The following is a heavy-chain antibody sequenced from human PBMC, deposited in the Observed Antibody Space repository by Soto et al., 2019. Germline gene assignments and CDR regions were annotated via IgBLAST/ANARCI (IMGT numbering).Heavy chain of an antibody. CDR3: ARGPGEQWLPRDYYFDY. CDR2: TYYRSKWYN. D-gene: IGHD6-19*01. CDR1: GDSVSSNSAA. J-gene: IGHJ4*02. V-gene: IGHV6-1*01. Sequence: SQTLSLTCAISGDSVSSNSAAWNWIRQSPSRGLEWLGRTYYRSKWYNVYAVSVKSRITINPDTSKNQFSLQLNSVTPEDTAVYYCARGPGEQWLPRDYYFDYWGQGTLVTVSS.